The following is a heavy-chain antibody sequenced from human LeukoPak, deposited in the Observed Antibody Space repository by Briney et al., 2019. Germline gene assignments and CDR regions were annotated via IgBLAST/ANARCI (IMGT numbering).Heavy chain of an antibody. Sequence: GGSLRLSCAASGLSFSTYWMHWVRQAPGKGLMWVAHVNSDGSTTSYADSVKGQFTISRDNAKNSLYLQMNSLRAEDTAVYYCARPRPSIAAAGTQYFQHWGQGTLVTVSS. CDR1: GLSFSTYW. D-gene: IGHD6-13*01. CDR2: VNSDGSTT. V-gene: IGHV3-74*01. CDR3: ARPRPSIAAAGTQYFQH. J-gene: IGHJ1*01.